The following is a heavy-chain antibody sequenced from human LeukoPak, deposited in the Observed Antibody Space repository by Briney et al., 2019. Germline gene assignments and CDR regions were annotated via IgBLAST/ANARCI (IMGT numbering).Heavy chain of an antibody. CDR2: IYYSGST. D-gene: IGHD3-10*01. V-gene: IGHV4-59*01. Sequence: SETLSLTCTASGGSISSYYWSWIRQPPGKGLEWIGYIYYSGSTNYNPPLKSRVTISVDTSKNQFSLKLSSVTAADPAVYYCARGVTMVRGVIDYYMDVWGKGTTVTVSS. J-gene: IGHJ6*03. CDR1: GGSISSYY. CDR3: ARGVTMVRGVIDYYMDV.